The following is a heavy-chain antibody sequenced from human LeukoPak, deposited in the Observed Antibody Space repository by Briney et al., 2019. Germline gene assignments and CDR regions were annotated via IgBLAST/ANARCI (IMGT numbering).Heavy chain of an antibody. D-gene: IGHD3-3*01. CDR3: ARDRGNQRGYYYYYMDV. CDR1: GFTFNNYN. Sequence: PGGSLRLSCATSGFTFNNYNMNWVRQAPGRALEWVSSITSSGTYIFYADSVKGRFTISRDNAKNSLYLQMNSLGPEDTALYYCARDRGNQRGYYYYYMDVWGKGTTVTVSS. V-gene: IGHV3-21*01. CDR2: ITSSGTYI. J-gene: IGHJ6*03.